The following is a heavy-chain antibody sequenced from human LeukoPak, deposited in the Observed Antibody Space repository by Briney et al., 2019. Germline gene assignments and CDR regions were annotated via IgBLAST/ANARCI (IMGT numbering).Heavy chain of an antibody. CDR1: GFTFSSYG. J-gene: IGHJ5*02. V-gene: IGHV3-30*19. Sequence: GGSLRLSCAASGFTFSSYGMHWVRQAPGKGLEWVAVISYDGSNKYYADSVKGRFTISRDNSKNTLYLQMNSLRAEDTAVYYCARGTVVVVAATNWFDPWGQGTLVTVSS. CDR3: ARGTVVVVAATNWFDP. D-gene: IGHD2-15*01. CDR2: ISYDGSNK.